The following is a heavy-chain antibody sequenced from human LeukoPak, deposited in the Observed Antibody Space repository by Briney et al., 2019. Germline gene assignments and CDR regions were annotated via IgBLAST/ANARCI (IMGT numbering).Heavy chain of an antibody. J-gene: IGHJ4*02. D-gene: IGHD4-17*01. CDR3: AREGATVTTPYYFDY. V-gene: IGHV4-4*07. CDR1: GGSITSYY. CDR2: IYTSGST. Sequence: PSETLSLTCTVSGGSITSYYWGWIRQPAGKGLEWIGRIYTSGSTNYNPSLKSRVTISVDTSKNQFSLKLSSVTAADTAVYYCAREGATVTTPYYFDYWGQGTLVTVSS.